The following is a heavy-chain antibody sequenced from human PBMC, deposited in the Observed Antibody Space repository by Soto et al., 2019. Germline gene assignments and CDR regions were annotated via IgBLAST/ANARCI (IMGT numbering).Heavy chain of an antibody. V-gene: IGHV3-23*01. Sequence: PGGSLRLSCAASGFTFSSYAMSWVRQAPGKGLEWVSAISGSGGSTYYADYVKGRFTISRDNSKNTLYLQMNSPRAEDTAVYYCAKDGYYYGSGSYYHRGNWFDPWGQGTLVTVSS. CDR3: AKDGYYYGSGSYYHRGNWFDP. CDR2: ISGSGGST. CDR1: GFTFSSYA. D-gene: IGHD3-10*01. J-gene: IGHJ5*02.